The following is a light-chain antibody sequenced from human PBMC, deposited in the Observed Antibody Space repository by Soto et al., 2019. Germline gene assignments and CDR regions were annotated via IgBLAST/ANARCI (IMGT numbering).Light chain of an antibody. Sequence: DVVVTQSPLSLPVTLVQAASISCRSSQSLVYSDGNTYLSWFHQRTGQSPRRLIYKVSNRDSGVPDRFSGSGSGTDFTLKISRVEAEDVGVYYCMQGTHWPPITFGQGTRLEI. CDR1: QSLVYSDGNTY. J-gene: IGKJ5*01. V-gene: IGKV2-30*01. CDR2: KVS. CDR3: MQGTHWPPIT.